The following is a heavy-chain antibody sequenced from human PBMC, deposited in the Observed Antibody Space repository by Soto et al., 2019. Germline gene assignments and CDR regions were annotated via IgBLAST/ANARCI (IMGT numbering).Heavy chain of an antibody. D-gene: IGHD6-13*01. CDR1: GFSFSSYA. V-gene: IGHV3-30*18. CDR2: ISYDGSHK. J-gene: IGHJ5*02. CDR3: AKVAGVATGGTVGGLDP. Sequence: GGSLRLSCQTSGFSFSSYAMHWVRQAPGKGLQWVGVISYDGSHKSYGESVKGRFTISRDNSKNTLYLQMPSLTTGDTGIYYCAKVAGVATGGTVGGLDPWGQGTLVTVYS.